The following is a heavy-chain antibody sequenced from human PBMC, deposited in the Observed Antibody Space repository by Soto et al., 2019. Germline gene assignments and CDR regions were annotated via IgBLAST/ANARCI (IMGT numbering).Heavy chain of an antibody. D-gene: IGHD2-21*01. V-gene: IGHV3-23*01. CDR1: GFTISTFA. Sequence: EVQLLESGGCLVQPGGSLRLSCAASGFTISTFAMTWVRQAPGKGLECVSGIVGSGSQIHYADSVKGRFTISKDNSKNTVYLQMNSLRDEDTAVYYCAKDAVYKDGLWLMDSWGQGTLVTVSS. CDR3: AKDAVYKDGLWLMDS. J-gene: IGHJ1*01. CDR2: IVGSGSQI.